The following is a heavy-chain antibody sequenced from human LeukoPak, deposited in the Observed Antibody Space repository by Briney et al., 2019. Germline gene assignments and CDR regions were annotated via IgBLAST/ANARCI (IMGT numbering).Heavy chain of an antibody. V-gene: IGHV6-1*01. CDR3: ARDRHFPYYFDY. J-gene: IGHJ4*02. CDR1: GDSLSSNNAA. Sequence: SQTLSLTCAISGDSLSSNNAAWNWIRQSPSRGLQWLGRTYFRSEWYTDYAVSLKSRITINPDASKNQFSLQLNSVTPEDTAVYYCARDRHFPYYFDYWGQGTLVTVSS. D-gene: IGHD2/OR15-2a*01. CDR2: TYFRSEWYT.